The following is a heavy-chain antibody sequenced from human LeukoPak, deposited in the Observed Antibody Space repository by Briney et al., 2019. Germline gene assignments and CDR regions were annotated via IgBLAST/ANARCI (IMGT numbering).Heavy chain of an antibody. CDR2: INHNGNVN. Sequence: GGSLRLSCVASGFEFSIHDMSWGRQAPGKGLEWVASINHNGNVNYYVDSVKGRFTISRDNAKNSLYLQMSNLRAEDTAVYFCARGGGLDVWGQGATVTVSS. CDR1: GFEFSIHD. V-gene: IGHV3-7*03. D-gene: IGHD3-16*01. CDR3: ARGGGLDV. J-gene: IGHJ6*02.